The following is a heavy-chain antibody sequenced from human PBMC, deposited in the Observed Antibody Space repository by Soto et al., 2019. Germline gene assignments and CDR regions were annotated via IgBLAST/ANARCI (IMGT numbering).Heavy chain of an antibody. CDR3: ARDGKGAAYTHGPYYFDY. CDR2: ITSTSSAI. Sequence: PGGSLRLSCAASGFTFSIYIMDWVCQAQGKGLEWISYITSTSSAINYADSVRGRFTISRDNAMRSLFLHMNSLRDEDTAVYYCARDGKGAAYTHGPYYFDYWGQGALVTVSS. CDR1: GFTFSIYI. J-gene: IGHJ4*02. V-gene: IGHV3-48*02. D-gene: IGHD1-1*01.